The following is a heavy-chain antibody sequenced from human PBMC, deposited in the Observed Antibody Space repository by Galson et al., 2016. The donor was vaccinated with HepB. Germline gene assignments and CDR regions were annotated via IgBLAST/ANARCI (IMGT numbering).Heavy chain of an antibody. CDR2: IYRGGST. J-gene: IGHJ3*02. D-gene: IGHD4-23*01. Sequence: SLRLSCAASRFTVSRNSMSWVRQAPGKGLEWVSVIYRGGSTYYAGSVKGRFIISRDKSKNTLYLQMNSLRAEDTALYYCATDQMVTAAFDIWGRGTMVTVSS. CDR1: RFTVSRNS. CDR3: ATDQMVTAAFDI. V-gene: IGHV3-53*01.